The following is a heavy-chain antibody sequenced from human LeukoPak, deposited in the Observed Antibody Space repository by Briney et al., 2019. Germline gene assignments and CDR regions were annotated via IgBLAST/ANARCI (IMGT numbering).Heavy chain of an antibody. D-gene: IGHD3-22*01. Sequence: GGSLRLSCAASGFTFSSYSMNWVRQAPGKGLEWVPYISSSSSTIYYADSVKGRFTISRDNAKNSLYLQMNSLRAEDTAVYYCARDANYYDSSGLDAFDIWGQGTMVTVSS. CDR3: ARDANYYDSSGLDAFDI. CDR1: GFTFSSYS. V-gene: IGHV3-48*01. CDR2: ISSSSSTI. J-gene: IGHJ3*02.